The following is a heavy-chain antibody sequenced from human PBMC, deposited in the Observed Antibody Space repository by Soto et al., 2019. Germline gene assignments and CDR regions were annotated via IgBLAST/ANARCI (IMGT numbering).Heavy chain of an antibody. CDR1: GYTFTSYG. V-gene: IGHV1-18*01. D-gene: IGHD1-1*01. J-gene: IGHJ4*02. CDR2: ISAHNGNT. CDR3: ARGRYAEY. Sequence: QVHLVQSGAEVKKPGASVKVSCKASGYTFTSYGITWVRQAPGQGLELMGWISAHNGNTDYAQKRQGRVIVTRDTSASTTYMELRSLISADTAVYYCARGRYAEYLGQGSMVTVSS.